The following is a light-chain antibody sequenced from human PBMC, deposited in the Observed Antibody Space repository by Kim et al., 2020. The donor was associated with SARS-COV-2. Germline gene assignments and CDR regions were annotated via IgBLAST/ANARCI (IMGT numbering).Light chain of an antibody. Sequence: DIQMTQSPSSLSASVGDRVTITCRASQSIHTYLNWYQQKPGKAPKLLIYAASSLQSGVPSRFSGSGSGTVFTLTISSLQPEDFATYYCHQSYSTRFTFGPGTKVDIK. CDR1: QSIHTY. CDR2: AAS. J-gene: IGKJ3*01. CDR3: HQSYSTRFT. V-gene: IGKV1-39*01.